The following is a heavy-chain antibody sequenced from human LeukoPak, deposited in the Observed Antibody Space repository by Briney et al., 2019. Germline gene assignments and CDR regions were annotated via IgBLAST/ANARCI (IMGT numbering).Heavy chain of an antibody. V-gene: IGHV4-34*01. J-gene: IGHJ4*02. CDR1: GGSFSGYY. D-gene: IGHD3-10*01. CDR2: INHSGST. CDR3: ASPWGYGSGI. Sequence: SSETLSLTCAVYGGSFSGYYWSWIRQPPGKGLEWIGEINHSGSTNYNPSLKSRVTISVDTSKKQFSLKLSSVTAADTAMYYCASPWGYGSGIWGQGTLVTVSS.